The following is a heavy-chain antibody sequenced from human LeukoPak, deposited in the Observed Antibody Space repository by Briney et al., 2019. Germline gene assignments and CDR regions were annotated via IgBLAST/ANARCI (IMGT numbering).Heavy chain of an antibody. J-gene: IGHJ4*02. V-gene: IGHV3-21*01. D-gene: IGHD7-27*01. Sequence: TGGSLRLSCAASGFTFSSYSMNWVRQAPGKGLEWVSSISSSSSYIYYADSVKGRFTISGDNAKNSLFLQMNSLRAEDTAVYYCARPTLTWGSGPDYWGQGTLVTVSS. CDR3: ARPTLTWGSGPDY. CDR1: GFTFSSYS. CDR2: ISSSSSYI.